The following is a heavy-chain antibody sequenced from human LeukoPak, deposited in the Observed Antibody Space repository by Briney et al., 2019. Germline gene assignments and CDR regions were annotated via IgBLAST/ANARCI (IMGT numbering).Heavy chain of an antibody. Sequence: SETLSLPCAVYGGSFSGYYWSWLRQPPRKGLEWIGEINHSGSTNYNPSLRSRVTMSADTSKNQFSLELSSVTAAATAVYYCASRKLGNDYWGQGTLVTVSS. J-gene: IGHJ4*02. CDR1: GGSFSGYY. D-gene: IGHD4-23*01. CDR2: INHSGST. CDR3: ASRKLGNDY. V-gene: IGHV4-34*01.